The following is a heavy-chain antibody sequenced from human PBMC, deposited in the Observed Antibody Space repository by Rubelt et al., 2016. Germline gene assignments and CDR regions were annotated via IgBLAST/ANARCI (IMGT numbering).Heavy chain of an antibody. CDR1: GFTFSSYW. D-gene: IGHD4-17*01. CDR3: AKDQATVTPYYFDY. Sequence: EVQLVESGGGLVQPGGSLRLSCAASGFTFSSYWMSWVRQAPGKGLEWVSAISGSGGSRYSAASVVGRFTISRDNSKNTLYLQMNSLRAEDTAVDYCAKDQATVTPYYFDYWGQGTLVTVSS. V-gene: IGHV3-23*04. CDR2: ISGSGGSR. J-gene: IGHJ4*02.